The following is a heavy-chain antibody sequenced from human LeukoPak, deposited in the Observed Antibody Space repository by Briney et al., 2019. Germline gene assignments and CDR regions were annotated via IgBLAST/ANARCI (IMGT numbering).Heavy chain of an antibody. Sequence: GESLKISCKASGYTFTTYWIGWVCQMPGKGLEWMGIIYPGDSDTTYSPSFQGQVTISADKSINTAYLQWSSLKASDTAIYFCARQYYDSSGYLSYFDYWGQGTLVTVSS. D-gene: IGHD3-22*01. CDR3: ARQYYDSSGYLSYFDY. J-gene: IGHJ4*02. V-gene: IGHV5-51*01. CDR2: IYPGDSDT. CDR1: GYTFTTYW.